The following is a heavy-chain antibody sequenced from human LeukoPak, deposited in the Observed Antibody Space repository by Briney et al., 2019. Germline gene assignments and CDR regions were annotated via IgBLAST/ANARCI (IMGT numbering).Heavy chain of an antibody. D-gene: IGHD3-22*01. CDR2: IYYSGST. CDR3: ARGRTRDYYDSSGYAFDY. CDR1: GGSISSSSYY. Sequence: SETLSLTCTVSGGSISSSSYYWGWIRQPPGKGLEWIGSIYYSGSTYYNPSLKSRVTISVDTSKNQFSLKLSSVTAADTAVYYCARGRTRDYYDSSGYAFDYWGQGTLVTVSS. V-gene: IGHV4-39*07. J-gene: IGHJ4*02.